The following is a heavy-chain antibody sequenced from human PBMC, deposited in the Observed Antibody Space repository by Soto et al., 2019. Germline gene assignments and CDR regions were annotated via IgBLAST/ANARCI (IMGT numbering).Heavy chain of an antibody. D-gene: IGHD4-17*01. CDR1: GFTFSSYA. J-gene: IGHJ6*02. CDR3: ARDWATTANIIYYYYGMDV. V-gene: IGHV3-30-3*01. CDR2: ISYDGSNK. Sequence: QVQLVESGGGVVQPGRSLRLSCAASGFTFSSYAMHWVRQAPGKGLEWVAVISYDGSNKYYADSVKGRFTISRDNSKNTLYLQMNSLRAEDTAVYYCARDWATTANIIYYYYGMDVWGQGTTVTVSS.